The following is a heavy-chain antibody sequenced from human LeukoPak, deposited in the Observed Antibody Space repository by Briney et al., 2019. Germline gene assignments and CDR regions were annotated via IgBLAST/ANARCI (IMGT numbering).Heavy chain of an antibody. CDR1: GFTFSSYG. CDR3: ARGGGYFDY. D-gene: IGHD4-23*01. Sequence: GRSLRLSCAASGFTFSSYGMHWVRQAPGKGLEWVAVISYDGSNKYYADSVKGRFTVSGDNSKNTLYLQMNSLRAEDTAVYYCARGGGYFDYWGQGTLVTVSS. CDR2: ISYDGSNK. V-gene: IGHV3-30*03. J-gene: IGHJ4*02.